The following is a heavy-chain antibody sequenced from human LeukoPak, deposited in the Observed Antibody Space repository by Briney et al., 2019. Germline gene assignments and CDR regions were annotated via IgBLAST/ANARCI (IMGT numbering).Heavy chain of an antibody. CDR3: ARRGRSGYNYGALDY. CDR1: GGSFSGYY. CDR2: IYYSGST. J-gene: IGHJ4*02. Sequence: SETLSLTCAVYGGSFSGYYWSWIRQSPGKGLEWIGNIYYSGSTYYNPSLKSRVTISVDTSKNQFSLKLSSVTAADTAVYYCARRGRSGYNYGALDYWGQGTLVTVSS. D-gene: IGHD5-18*01. V-gene: IGHV4-34*01.